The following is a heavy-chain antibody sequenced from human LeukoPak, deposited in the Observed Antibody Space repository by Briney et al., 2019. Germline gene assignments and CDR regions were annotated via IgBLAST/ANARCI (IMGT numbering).Heavy chain of an antibody. CDR3: ARGMATISSHDYYYYGMDV. CDR2: INHSGST. D-gene: IGHD5-24*01. Sequence: SETLSLTCAVYGGSFSGYYWSWIRQPPGKGLEWIGEINHSGSTNYNPSLKSRVTISVDTSQNQFSLKLSSVTAADTAVYYCARGMATISSHDYYYYGMDVWGQGTTVTVSS. CDR1: GGSFSGYY. V-gene: IGHV4-34*01. J-gene: IGHJ6*02.